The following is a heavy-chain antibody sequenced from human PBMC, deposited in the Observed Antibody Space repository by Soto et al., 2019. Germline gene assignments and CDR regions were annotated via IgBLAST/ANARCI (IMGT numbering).Heavy chain of an antibody. V-gene: IGHV1-3*01. CDR1: GYTFTSYA. D-gene: IGHD3-10*01. CDR3: ARFGELFPFDI. J-gene: IGHJ3*02. Sequence: ASVKVSCKASGYTFTSYAMHWVRQAPGQRPEWMGWINAGNGNTKYSQKFQGRVTITRDTSASTAYMELSSLRSEDTAVYYCARFGELFPFDIWGQGTMVTVSS. CDR2: INAGNGNT.